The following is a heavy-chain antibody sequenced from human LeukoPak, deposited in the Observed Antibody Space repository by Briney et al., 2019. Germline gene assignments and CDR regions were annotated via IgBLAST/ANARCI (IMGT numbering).Heavy chain of an antibody. D-gene: IGHD6-19*01. Sequence: SETLSLTCAVYGGSFSGYYWSWIRQPPGKGLEWIGEINHSGSTNYNPSLKSRVTISVDTSKNQFSLKLSSVTAADTAVYYCARPVSGSRGWYYNYWGQGTLVTVSS. J-gene: IGHJ4*02. CDR1: GGSFSGYY. CDR2: INHSGST. CDR3: ARPVSGSRGWYYNY. V-gene: IGHV4-34*01.